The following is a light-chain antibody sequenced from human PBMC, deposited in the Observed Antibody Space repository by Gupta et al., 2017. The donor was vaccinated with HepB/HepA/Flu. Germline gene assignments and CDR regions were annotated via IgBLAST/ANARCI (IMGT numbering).Light chain of an antibody. Sequence: SLLTKPRSASPTPWPEVTISCSGTSSNIGSNTVTRYQPVPGTAPKLLIYSNNQRPSGVPDRFSGSKSGTSASLAISGLQSEDEADYYCAAWDDGLNGVVFGGGTKLTVL. CDR3: AAWDDGLNGVV. J-gene: IGLJ2*01. CDR2: SNN. V-gene: IGLV1-44*01. CDR1: SSNIGSNT.